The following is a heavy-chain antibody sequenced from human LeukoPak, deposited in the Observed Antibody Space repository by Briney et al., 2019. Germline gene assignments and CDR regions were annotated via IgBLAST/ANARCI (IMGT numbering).Heavy chain of an antibody. V-gene: IGHV4-38-2*01. D-gene: IGHD1-26*01. CDR2: IYHSGST. Sequence: SETLSLTCAVSGYSISSGYYWGWIRQPPGKGLEWIGSIYHSGSTYYNPSLKSRATISVDTSKNQFSLKLSSVTAADTAVYFGGSGAFYYYMDVWGKGTTVTVSS. J-gene: IGHJ6*03. CDR1: GYSISSGYY. CDR3: GSGAFYYYMDV.